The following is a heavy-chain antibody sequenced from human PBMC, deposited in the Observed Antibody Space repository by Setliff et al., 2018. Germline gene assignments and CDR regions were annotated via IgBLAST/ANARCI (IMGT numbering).Heavy chain of an antibody. CDR3: ATIDSLFYYLDF. CDR2: INHSGNT. Sequence: PGGSLRLSCEASGFTFDDYTMHWVRQSPGKGLDWIGEINHSGNTNYDPSLEGRISISVDTSKRQFSLKLSSVTAADTAVYYCATIDSLFYYLDFWSQGTLVTV. V-gene: IGHV4-34*10. D-gene: IGHD3-10*01. CDR1: GFTFDDYT. J-gene: IGHJ4*02.